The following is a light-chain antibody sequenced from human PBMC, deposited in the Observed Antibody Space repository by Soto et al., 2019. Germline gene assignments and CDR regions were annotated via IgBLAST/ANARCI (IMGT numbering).Light chain of an antibody. V-gene: IGLV1-40*01. CDR2: GNS. Sequence: QSALTQPPSVSGAPGQRVTISCTGSSSNIGAGYDVHWYQQLPGTAPQLLLYGNSKRPSGVPDRFSGSKSGTSASLAITGLQAEDEADYYCQSYDSSLSVVFGGGTKLTVL. J-gene: IGLJ2*01. CDR3: QSYDSSLSVV. CDR1: SSNIGAGYD.